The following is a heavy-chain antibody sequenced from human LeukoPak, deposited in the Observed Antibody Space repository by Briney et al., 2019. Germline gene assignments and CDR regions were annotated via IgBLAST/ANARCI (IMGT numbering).Heavy chain of an antibody. CDR1: GGSISSGDYS. CDR3: ARGSGYYDSSGYYHDAFDI. J-gene: IGHJ3*02. Sequence: PSQTLSPTCTVSGGSISSGDYSWSWIRQPPGKGLEWIGYIYYSGSTYYNPSLKSRVTISVDTSKNQFSLKLSSVTAADTAVYYCARGSGYYDSSGYYHDAFDIWGQGTMVTVSS. V-gene: IGHV4-30-4*01. D-gene: IGHD3-22*01. CDR2: IYYSGST.